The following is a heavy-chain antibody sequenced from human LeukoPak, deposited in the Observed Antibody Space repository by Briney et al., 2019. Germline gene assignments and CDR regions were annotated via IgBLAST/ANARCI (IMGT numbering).Heavy chain of an antibody. CDR1: GFIFSSCG. V-gene: IGHV3-23*01. CDR3: AKATSVTTLFDY. Sequence: PGGSLRLSCAASGFIFSSCGMTWVRQAPGKGLEWVSAISGSGSGGSTYYAGSVKGRFTISRDNSKNALYLQMNSLRVEDTAVYYCAKATSVTTLFDYWGQGTLVTVSS. D-gene: IGHD4-17*01. CDR2: ISGSGSGGST. J-gene: IGHJ4*02.